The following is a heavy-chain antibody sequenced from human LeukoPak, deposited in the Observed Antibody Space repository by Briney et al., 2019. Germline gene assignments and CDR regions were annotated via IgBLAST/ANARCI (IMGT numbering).Heavy chain of an antibody. CDR2: INSYGTI. J-gene: IGHJ4*02. V-gene: IGHV3-48*03. D-gene: IGHD5/OR15-5a*01. CDR3: ASSLSGVWGPVDGY. CDR1: GFRFSAYE. Sequence: GGSLRLSCAASGFRFSAYEGNWVRQAPGKGLEWISHINSYGTIYYADSVKGRFTISRDNAKNLLFLQMNSLRVEDTAIYYGASSLSGVWGPVDGYWGQGTLVTVSS.